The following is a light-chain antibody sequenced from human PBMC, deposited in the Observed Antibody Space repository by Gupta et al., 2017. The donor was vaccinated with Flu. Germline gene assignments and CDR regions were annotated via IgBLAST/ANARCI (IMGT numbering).Light chain of an antibody. V-gene: IGKV1-39*01. CDR3: QQSDSIPPT. Sequence: DIQMTQSPSSLSASIGDRVTITCRASQSIRKYLNWYQQKPGKAPKLLIYAASSLQSGVPSRFSGSGSGTDFTLTISSLQPEDFATYYCQQSDSIPPTFGQGTKVEIK. CDR2: AAS. J-gene: IGKJ1*01. CDR1: QSIRKY.